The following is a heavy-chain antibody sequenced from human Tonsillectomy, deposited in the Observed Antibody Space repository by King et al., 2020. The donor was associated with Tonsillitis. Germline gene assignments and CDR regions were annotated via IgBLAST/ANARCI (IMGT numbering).Heavy chain of an antibody. D-gene: IGHD2-21*02. Sequence: QLVQSGAEVKKPGESLRISCKASGYSFSNNWIGWVRQMPGKGLEWMGIIYPGDSDTSYSPSFQGQVTISADRSISTAYLQWSSLKASDTAMYYCAKQAYCGGDCYWYFDFWGQGTVVTVSS. V-gene: IGHV5-51*01. CDR1: GYSFSNNW. J-gene: IGHJ4*02. CDR2: IYPGDSDT. CDR3: AKQAYCGGDCYWYFDF.